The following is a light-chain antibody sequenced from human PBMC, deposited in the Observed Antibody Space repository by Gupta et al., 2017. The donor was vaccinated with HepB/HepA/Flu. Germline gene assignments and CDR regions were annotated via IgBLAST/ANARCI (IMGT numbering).Light chain of an antibody. CDR2: KDS. CDR1: ALPKQD. CDR3: QSADSSGTYVV. Sequence: SYELTQPPSVSVSPGQTARITCPGDALPKQDAYWYQQKLGQAPVLVIYKDSERPSGIPERFSDSSSGTTVTLTISGVQAEDEADYYCQSADSSGTYVVFGGGTKLTVL. V-gene: IGLV3-25*03. J-gene: IGLJ2*01.